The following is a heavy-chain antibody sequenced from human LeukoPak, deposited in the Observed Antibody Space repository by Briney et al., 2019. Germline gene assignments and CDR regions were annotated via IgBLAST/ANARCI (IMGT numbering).Heavy chain of an antibody. D-gene: IGHD3/OR15-3a*01. CDR3: VMKDWGAIPTHRPYYFDF. CDR2: IYPRCSKP. V-gene: IGHV5-51*01. Sequence: GEALNISCQGSGYSFPTYWIGWVRPMPGKGLEWIVVIYPRCSKPKYSPSVQGHVTISADTSISTAYLQWSTLRASDSAIYYCVMKDWGAIPTHRPYYFDFWGRGTLVTVSS. CDR1: GYSFPTYW. J-gene: IGHJ4*02.